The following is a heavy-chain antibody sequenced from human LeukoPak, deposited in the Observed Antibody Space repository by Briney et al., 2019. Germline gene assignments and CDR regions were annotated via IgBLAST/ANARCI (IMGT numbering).Heavy chain of an antibody. J-gene: IGHJ5*02. Sequence: SETLSLTCTVSGGSISSYYWSWIRQPPGKGLEWIGYIYYSGIAYYHPSLKSRVSISVETSKNRFSLNLNFVTAADTGVYYCARAVQASLQPRFDPWGQGTLVTVSS. CDR3: ARAVQASLQPRFDP. CDR1: GGSISSYY. D-gene: IGHD1-1*01. V-gene: IGHV4-59*08. CDR2: IYYSGIA.